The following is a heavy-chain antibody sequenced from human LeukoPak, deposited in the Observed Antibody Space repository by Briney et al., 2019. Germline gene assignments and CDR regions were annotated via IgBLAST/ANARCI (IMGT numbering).Heavy chain of an antibody. CDR3: ARVQQWYYFDY. CDR1: GFTLSSYA. D-gene: IGHD6-19*01. Sequence: PGGSLRLSCAASGFTLSSYAMSWVRQAPGKGLEWVSVIYSGGSTYYADSVKGRFTISRDNSKNTLYLQMNSLRAEDTAVYYCARVQQWYYFDYWGQGTLVTVSS. J-gene: IGHJ4*02. V-gene: IGHV3-66*01. CDR2: IYSGGST.